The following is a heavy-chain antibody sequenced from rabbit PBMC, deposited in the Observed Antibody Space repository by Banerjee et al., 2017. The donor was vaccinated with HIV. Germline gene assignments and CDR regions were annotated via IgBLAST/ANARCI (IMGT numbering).Heavy chain of an antibody. CDR2: IHAGSSGFT. CDR3: ARAPHSCDDDGDYSYFNL. V-gene: IGHV1S40*01. CDR1: GFSFSSSYW. D-gene: IGHD2-1*01. Sequence: QSLEESGGDLVKPGASLTLTCTASGFSFSSSYWICWVRQAPGKGLEWIACIHAGSSGFTYYASWAKGRFTISKASSAAVTLQMTSLPAADTATYFCARAPHSCDDDGDYSYFNLWGPGTLVTVS. J-gene: IGHJ4*01.